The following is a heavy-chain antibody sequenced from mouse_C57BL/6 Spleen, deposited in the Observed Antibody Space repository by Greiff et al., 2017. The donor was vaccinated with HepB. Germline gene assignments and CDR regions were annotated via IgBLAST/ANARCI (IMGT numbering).Heavy chain of an antibody. CDR1: GYTFTSYW. J-gene: IGHJ3*01. Sequence: QVQLKQPGAELVKPGASVKLSCKASGYTFTSYWMHWVKQRPGQGLEWIGMIHPNSGSTNYNEKFKSKATLTVDKSSSTAYMQLSSLTSEDSAVYYCARDGLRDPFAYWGQGTLVTVSA. V-gene: IGHV1-64*01. CDR2: IHPNSGST. D-gene: IGHD2-4*01. CDR3: ARDGLRDPFAY.